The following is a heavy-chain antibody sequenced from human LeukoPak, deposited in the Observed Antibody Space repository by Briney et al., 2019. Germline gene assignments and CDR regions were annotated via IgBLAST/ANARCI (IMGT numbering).Heavy chain of an antibody. CDR3: ARAKITAADIDRPFDP. CDR2: TSAYKSNT. D-gene: IGHD6-13*01. J-gene: IGHJ5*02. CDR1: GYTFTDYG. Sequence: GASVKVSCKASGYTFTDYGITWVRQAPGQGLEWMGWTSAYKSNTNYAQKFQGRVTMTTGTFTNTAYMELRNLRSDDTAVYYCARAKITAADIDRPFDPWGQGTLVTVSS. V-gene: IGHV1-18*01.